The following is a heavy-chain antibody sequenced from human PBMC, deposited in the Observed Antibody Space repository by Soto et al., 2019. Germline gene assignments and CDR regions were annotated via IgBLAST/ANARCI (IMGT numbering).Heavy chain of an antibody. V-gene: IGHV3-23*01. Sequence: EVQLLESGGGLVQPGGSLRLSCAASGFTFNNYAMNWVRQAPGKGLEWVSAIKSGGETTYYADSVKGRFTVSRDNSKNTLYLQISSLRAEDTAVFYCVRVLVGSTFHAFDIWGQGTMVAVSS. CDR2: IKSGGETT. J-gene: IGHJ3*02. CDR1: GFTFNNYA. CDR3: VRVLVGSTFHAFDI. D-gene: IGHD1-26*01.